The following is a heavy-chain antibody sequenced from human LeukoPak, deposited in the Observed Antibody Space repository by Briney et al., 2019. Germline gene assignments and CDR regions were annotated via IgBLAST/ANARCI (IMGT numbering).Heavy chain of an antibody. V-gene: IGHV4-61*05. D-gene: IGHD5-12*01. CDR1: GGSISSSSYY. CDR3: ARVSGYDWESFYDY. CDR2: IYYSGST. J-gene: IGHJ4*02. Sequence: SETLSLTCTVSGGSISSSSYYWGWIRQPPGKGLEWIGYIYYSGSTNYNPSLKSRVTISADTSKNQFSLKLSSVTAADTAMYYCARVSGYDWESFYDYWGQGSLVTVSS.